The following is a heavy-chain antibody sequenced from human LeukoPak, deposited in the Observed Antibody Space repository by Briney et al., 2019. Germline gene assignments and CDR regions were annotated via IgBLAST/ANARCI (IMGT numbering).Heavy chain of an antibody. CDR2: IFNSGST. V-gene: IGHV4-59*01. J-gene: IGHJ4*02. D-gene: IGHD2-2*01. CDR3: ALGDCSSTSCYVFDY. CDR1: GGYISSYY. Sequence: SETLSLTCTVSGGYISSYYWSWIRQPPGKGLEWIGYIFNSGSTNYNPSLKSRVTISVDTSKNQFSLKLSSVTASYTGVYFCALGDCSSTSCYVFDYWGQGTLVTVSS.